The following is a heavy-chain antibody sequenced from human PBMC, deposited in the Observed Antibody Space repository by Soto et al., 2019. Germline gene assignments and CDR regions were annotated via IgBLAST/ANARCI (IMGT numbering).Heavy chain of an antibody. Sequence: SETLSLTCTVSGGSISSGDYYWSWIRQPPGKGLEWIGYIYYSGSTYYNPSLKSRVTISVDTSKNQFSLKLSSVTAADTAVYYCARAADYYDSSGYYYYYGMDVWGQGTTVTVSS. CDR1: GGSISSGDYY. V-gene: IGHV4-30-4*01. D-gene: IGHD3-22*01. CDR2: IYYSGST. CDR3: ARAADYYDSSGYYYYYGMDV. J-gene: IGHJ6*02.